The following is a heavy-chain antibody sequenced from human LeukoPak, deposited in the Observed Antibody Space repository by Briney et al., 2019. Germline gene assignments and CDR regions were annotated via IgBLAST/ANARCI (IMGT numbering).Heavy chain of an antibody. Sequence: GGSLRLSCAASGFTFSSYGMHWVRQAPGKGLEWVAFIRYDGSNKYYADSVKGRFTISRDNSKNTLYLQMNSLRAEDTAVYYCAKDRITMIVVVGEFDYWGQGTLVTVSS. CDR3: AKDRITMIVVVGEFDY. D-gene: IGHD3-22*01. J-gene: IGHJ4*02. CDR2: IRYDGSNK. V-gene: IGHV3-30*02. CDR1: GFTFSSYG.